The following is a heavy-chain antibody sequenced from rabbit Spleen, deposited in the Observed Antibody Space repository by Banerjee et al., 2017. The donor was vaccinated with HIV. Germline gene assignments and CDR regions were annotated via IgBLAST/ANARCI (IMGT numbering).Heavy chain of an antibody. CDR2: IAVGSGGFT. J-gene: IGHJ6*01. Sequence: VESGGGLVKPGASLTLTCTASGFSFSTNYDMCWVRQSPGKGLEWIACIAVGSGGFTYYANWAKGRFTISKTSSTTVTLQMTSLTAADTATYFCARDTGTSFSSYGMDLWGQGTLVTVS. CDR3: ARDTGTSFSSYGMDL. D-gene: IGHD8-1*01. V-gene: IGHV1S40*01. CDR1: GFSFSTNYD.